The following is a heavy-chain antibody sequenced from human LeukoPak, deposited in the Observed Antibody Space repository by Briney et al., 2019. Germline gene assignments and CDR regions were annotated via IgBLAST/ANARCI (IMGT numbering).Heavy chain of an antibody. CDR1: GYTFTIYD. Sequence: ASVKVSCTASGYTFTIYDINWVRQATGQGLEWMGWMNPNSGNTGYAQKFQGRVTMTRNTSISTAYMELSSLRSEDTAVYYCARSSSWYSRGWFDPWGQGTLVTVSS. D-gene: IGHD6-13*01. CDR2: MNPNSGNT. V-gene: IGHV1-8*01. CDR3: ARSSSWYSRGWFDP. J-gene: IGHJ5*02.